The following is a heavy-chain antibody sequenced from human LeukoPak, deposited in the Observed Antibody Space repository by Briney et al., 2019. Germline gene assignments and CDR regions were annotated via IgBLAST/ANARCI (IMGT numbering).Heavy chain of an antibody. CDR2: INSDGSST. CDR1: GFTLCSYW. CDR3: AKDRSIGTYYTFDY. V-gene: IGHV3-74*01. J-gene: IGHJ4*02. Sequence: GGSLRLSCAASGFTLCSYWMHWVPQAPGKGLVWVSRINSDGSSTSYADSVKGRFTISRDNAKNTLYLQMNSLRAEDTAVYYCAKDRSIGTYYTFDYWGEGTRVPVSS. D-gene: IGHD1-26*01.